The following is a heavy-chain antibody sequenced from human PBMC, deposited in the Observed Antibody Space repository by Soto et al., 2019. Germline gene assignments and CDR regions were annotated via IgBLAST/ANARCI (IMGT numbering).Heavy chain of an antibody. J-gene: IGHJ6*02. CDR3: ASIAVGGRVYYGMDV. CDR2: ISGSGGST. V-gene: IGHV3-23*01. D-gene: IGHD6-19*01. CDR1: GFTFSSYA. Sequence: TGGSLRLSCAASGFTFSSYAMSWVRQAPGKGLEWVSAISGSGGSTYYADSVKGRFTISRDNSKNTLYLQMNSLRAEDTAVYYCASIAVGGRVYYGMDVWGQGTTVTVSS.